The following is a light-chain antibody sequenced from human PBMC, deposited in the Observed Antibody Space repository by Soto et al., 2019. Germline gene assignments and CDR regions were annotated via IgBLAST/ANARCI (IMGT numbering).Light chain of an antibody. CDR2: GAS. J-gene: IGKJ1*01. Sequence: IMCTHSPCTLSLSPVERAPLSCRASQSIGIDLAWYQQKAGQAPRLLIYGASSRATGIPDRFSGSGSGTDLTLTISRLEPEDFAVYYCQQYGSSPQTFGQGSKVDIK. CDR3: QQYGSSPQT. CDR1: QSIGID. V-gene: IGKV3-20*01.